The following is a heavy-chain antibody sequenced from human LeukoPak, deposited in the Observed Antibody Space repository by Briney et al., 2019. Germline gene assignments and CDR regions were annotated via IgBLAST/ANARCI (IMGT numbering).Heavy chain of an antibody. J-gene: IGHJ5*02. V-gene: IGHV3-30-3*01. CDR1: GFTFSSYA. Sequence: GGSLRLSCAASGFTFSSYAMHWVRQAPGKGLEWVAVISYDGSNKYYAASVKGRFTISRDNSKNTLYLQMNSLRAEDTAVYYCARAGGFLLRYFDWLLHMLNDPWGQGTLVTVSS. D-gene: IGHD3-9*01. CDR3: ARAGGFLLRYFDWLLHMLNDP. CDR2: ISYDGSNK.